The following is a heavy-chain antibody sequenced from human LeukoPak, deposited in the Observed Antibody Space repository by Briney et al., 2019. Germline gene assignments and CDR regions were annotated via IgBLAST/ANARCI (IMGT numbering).Heavy chain of an antibody. D-gene: IGHD6-13*01. V-gene: IGHV1-46*01. J-gene: IGHJ3*02. Sequence: ASVKVSCKASGYTFTSNDIHWVRQAPGQGLEWMGIINPSGGSTSYAQKFQGRVTMTRDTSTSTVYMELSSLRSEDTAVYYCARFASLYSRSWYYAFDIWGQGTMVTGSS. CDR3: ARFASLYSRSWYYAFDI. CDR2: INPSGGST. CDR1: GYTFTSND.